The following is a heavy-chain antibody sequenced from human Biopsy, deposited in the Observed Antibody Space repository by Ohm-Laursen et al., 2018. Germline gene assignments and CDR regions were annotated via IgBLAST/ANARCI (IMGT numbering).Heavy chain of an antibody. J-gene: IGHJ5*02. V-gene: IGHV4-34*01. D-gene: IGHD3-10*01. CDR1: GGSISSDY. CDR2: INHSGST. Sequence: SDTLSLTCTVSGGSISSDYWSWIRQTPGKGLEWIGEINHSGSTNYKPSLDSRVAISADTSKNQFSLNLYSVTAADTAVYFCARGLPRIAPMVRGRRTWFDPWGQGTLVTVSS. CDR3: ARGLPRIAPMVRGRRTWFDP.